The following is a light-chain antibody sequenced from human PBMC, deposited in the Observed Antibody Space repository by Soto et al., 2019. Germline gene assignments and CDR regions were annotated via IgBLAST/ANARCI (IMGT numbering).Light chain of an antibody. CDR1: QSVSSSY. CDR2: GAS. CDR3: QHYDSLPIT. Sequence: EIMLSQSPGTLSLSTGERATLSCRACQSVSSSYLAWYQQKPGQPPRLLIYGASSRATGIPDRFSGSGSGTDFTLTISRLEPEDFAVFYCQHYDSLPITFGQGTRLEI. V-gene: IGKV3-20*01. J-gene: IGKJ5*01.